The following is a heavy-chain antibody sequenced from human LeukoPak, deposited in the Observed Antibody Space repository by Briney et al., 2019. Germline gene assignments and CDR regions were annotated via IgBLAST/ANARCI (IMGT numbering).Heavy chain of an antibody. D-gene: IGHD2-21*01. V-gene: IGHV4-38-2*02. Sequence: SETLSLTCTVSGYSISSGYYWGWIRQPPGKGLEWIGSIYHSGSTYYNPSLKSRVTISVDTSKNQFSLKQSSVTAADTAVYYCARYPVVIAGGDYWGQGTLVTVSS. CDR1: GYSISSGYY. CDR2: IYHSGST. CDR3: ARYPVVIAGGDY. J-gene: IGHJ4*02.